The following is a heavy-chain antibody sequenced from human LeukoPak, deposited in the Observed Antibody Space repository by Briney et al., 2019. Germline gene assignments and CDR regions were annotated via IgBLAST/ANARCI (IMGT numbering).Heavy chain of an antibody. CDR2: IYYSGST. V-gene: IGHV4-39*07. CDR3: AISRVGYDYVWGSYRPLYFDY. CDR1: GGSISSSSYY. J-gene: IGHJ4*02. D-gene: IGHD3-16*02. Sequence: SETLSLTCAVSGGSISSSSYYWGWIRQPPGKGLEWIGSIYYSGSTYYNPSLKSRVTISVDTSKNQFSLKLSSVTAADTAVYYCAISRVGYDYVWGSYRPLYFDYWGQGTLVTVSS.